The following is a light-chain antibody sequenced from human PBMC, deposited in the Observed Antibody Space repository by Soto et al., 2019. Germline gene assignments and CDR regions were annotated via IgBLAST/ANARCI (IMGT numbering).Light chain of an antibody. CDR2: EVS. CDR3: SSSAGSNNRGV. V-gene: IGLV2-8*01. Sequence: QSALTQPASASGSPGQSFTISCTGTSSDVGSYNYVSWYQQHPGKAPKLMIYEVSKRPSGVSDRFSGSKSGNTASLTVSGLQAEDEADYYCSSSAGSNNRGVFGGGTKLTVL. J-gene: IGLJ3*02. CDR1: SSDVGSYNY.